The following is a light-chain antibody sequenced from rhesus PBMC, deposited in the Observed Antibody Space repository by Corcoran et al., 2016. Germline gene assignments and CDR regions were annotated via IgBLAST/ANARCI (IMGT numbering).Light chain of an antibody. J-gene: IGKJ2*01. CDR1: QSVGSN. CDR3: QQYNNWNS. CDR2: DAS. V-gene: IGKV3-42*02. Sequence: ETVVTQSPATLSLSPGDRATLSCRASQSVGSNLAWDQQKPGPAPKLLIYDASSRATGIPDRFSGSGSGTECTLTISSLEPEDVGVYYCQQYNNWNSFGQGTKVEIK.